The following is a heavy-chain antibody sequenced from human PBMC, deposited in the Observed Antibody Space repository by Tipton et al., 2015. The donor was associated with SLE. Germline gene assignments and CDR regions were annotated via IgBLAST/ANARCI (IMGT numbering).Heavy chain of an antibody. V-gene: IGHV4-59*01. Sequence: TLSLTCTVSGGSISSYFWSWIRQPPGLGLEWIGHISYSGSTNYNPSLKSRVTISVDTSKNQFSLKLSSVTAADTAVYYCAGGSSSSSYYYYYMDVWGKGTTVTVSS. CDR3: AGGSSSSSYYYYYMDV. J-gene: IGHJ6*03. CDR2: ISYSGST. D-gene: IGHD6-6*01. CDR1: GGSISSYF.